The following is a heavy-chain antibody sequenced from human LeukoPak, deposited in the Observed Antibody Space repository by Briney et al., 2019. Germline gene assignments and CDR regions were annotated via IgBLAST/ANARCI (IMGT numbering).Heavy chain of an antibody. CDR2: IYYSGST. J-gene: IGHJ3*02. V-gene: IGHV4-59*01. CDR3: ARAPRYGGGCYGAFDI. D-gene: IGHD2-21*02. CDR1: GGSISSYY. Sequence: PSETLSLTCTVSGGSISSYYWSWIRQPPGKGLEWIGDIYYSGSTNYNPSLKSRVTISVDTSKNQFSLKLSSVTAADTAVYYCARAPRYGGGCYGAFDIWGQGTLVTVSS.